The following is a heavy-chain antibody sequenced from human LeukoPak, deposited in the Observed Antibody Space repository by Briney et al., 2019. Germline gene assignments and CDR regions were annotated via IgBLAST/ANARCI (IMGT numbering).Heavy chain of an antibody. V-gene: IGHV3-7*01. D-gene: IGHD5-18*01. J-gene: IGHJ4*02. CDR3: ARDAQLWSYFDY. Sequence: PGGSLRLSCAASGFTLSNFWMNWVRQAPGKGLEWVADMNQGGSEKYYVDSVKGRFTISRDNAKGSLYLQMNSLRVEETAVYYCARDAQLWSYFDYWGQGILVTVSS. CDR2: MNQGGSEK. CDR1: GFTLSNFW.